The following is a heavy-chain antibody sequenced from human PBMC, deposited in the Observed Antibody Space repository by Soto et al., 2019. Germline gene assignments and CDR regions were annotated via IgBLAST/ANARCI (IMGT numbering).Heavy chain of an antibody. CDR3: AREGGFDWLYL. J-gene: IGHJ5*02. CDR1: GFIFSDYE. Sequence: EVQLGESGGGCIKPGGSLTLSCEGSGFIFSDYELHWVRQVPGKGLEWISYISISGTIIQYADSVKGRFTISRDNAKNSVYLRMNSLRVEATAIYYCAREGGFDWLYLWGQGTLVTVSS. CDR2: ISISGTII. V-gene: IGHV3-48*03.